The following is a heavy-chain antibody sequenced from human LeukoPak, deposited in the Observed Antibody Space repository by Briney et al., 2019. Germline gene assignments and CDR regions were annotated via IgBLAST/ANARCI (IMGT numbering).Heavy chain of an antibody. J-gene: IGHJ5*02. CDR1: GFTFSSYA. D-gene: IGHD1-7*01. Sequence: GGSLRLSCAASGFTFSSYAMHWVRQAPGKGLEWVAVISYDGSNKYYADSVKGRFTISRDNSKNTLHLQMNSLRAEDTAVYYCARDRGVITGTGNWFDPWGQGTLVTVSS. CDR2: ISYDGSNK. CDR3: ARDRGVITGTGNWFDP. V-gene: IGHV3-30-3*01.